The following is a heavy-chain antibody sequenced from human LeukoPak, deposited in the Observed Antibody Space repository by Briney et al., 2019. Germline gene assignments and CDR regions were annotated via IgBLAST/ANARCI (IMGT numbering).Heavy chain of an antibody. J-gene: IGHJ3*02. CDR3: ARVGEKAATAPNGAYDGFDI. CDR1: GFTVGSRF. D-gene: IGHD2-21*02. V-gene: IGHV3-66*01. Sequence: GGSLRLSCTASGFTVGSRFMSWVRQAPGKGLEWVSLIYSAGTTYYADSVKDRFTIPRDNSKNTLYLQMNILRVEDTAVYYCARVGEKAATAPNGAYDGFDIWGQGTKVTVSS. CDR2: IYSAGTT.